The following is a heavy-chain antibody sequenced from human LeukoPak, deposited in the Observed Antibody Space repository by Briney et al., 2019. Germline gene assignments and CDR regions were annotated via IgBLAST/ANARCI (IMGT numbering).Heavy chain of an antibody. D-gene: IGHD2-8*01. J-gene: IGHJ6*03. V-gene: IGHV3-7*01. CDR3: ARGGMLAYYVDV. Sequence: GGSLRLSCAASGFTFSSYWMSWVRQAPGKGLEWVANIKQDGSKKYYVDSVKGRFSISRDNAKNTLYLQMNSLGAEDTAVYYCARGGMLAYYVDVWGKGTTVTVSS. CDR2: IKQDGSKK. CDR1: GFTFSSYW.